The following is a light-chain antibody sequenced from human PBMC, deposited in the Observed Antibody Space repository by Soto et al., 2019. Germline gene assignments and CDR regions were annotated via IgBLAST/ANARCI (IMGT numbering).Light chain of an antibody. V-gene: IGLV2-14*03. CDR2: GVI. CDR1: SSDVGGFNY. J-gene: IGLJ2*01. CDR3: SSYTRSRTVI. Sequence: SALTQPASVSGSPGQSITISCTGTSSDVGGFNYVSWHQQHPGKAPKLIIFGVINRPSGVSDRFSGSKSGNTASLTIFGLQAEDEADYHCSSYTRSRTVIFGGGTKLTVL.